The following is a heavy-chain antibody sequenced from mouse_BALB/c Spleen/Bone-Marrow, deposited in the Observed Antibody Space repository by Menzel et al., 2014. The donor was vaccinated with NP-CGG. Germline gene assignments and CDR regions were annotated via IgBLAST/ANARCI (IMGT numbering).Heavy chain of an antibody. CDR1: GFNIKDTY. CDR3: AAYYRYLGWFAY. V-gene: IGHV14-3*02. J-gene: IGHJ3*01. D-gene: IGHD2-14*01. Sequence: AQLQQAGAELVKPGASDKLSCTASGFNIKDTYMHWVKQRPEQGLEWTGRIDPANGNTKYDPKFQGKDTITADKSSNTAYLQLSSLTSENTAVYYCAAYYRYLGWFAYWGQGTLVTVSA. CDR2: IDPANGNT.